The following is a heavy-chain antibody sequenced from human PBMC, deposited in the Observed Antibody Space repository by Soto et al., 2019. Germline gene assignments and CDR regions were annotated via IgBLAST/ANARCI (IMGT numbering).Heavy chain of an antibody. CDR3: ARLVQFGTSARSTGDFDC. CDR2: IYPGDSDT. V-gene: IGHV5-51*01. D-gene: IGHD1-26*01. CDR1: GYIFTSYW. Sequence: PGESLKISCEGSGYIFTSYWIGWVRQMPGKGLEWMGIIYPGDSDTRYSPSFQGQVTISADKSISTAYLQWNSLKASDTAMYFCARLVQFGTSARSTGDFDCWGQGTMVTVAS. J-gene: IGHJ4*02.